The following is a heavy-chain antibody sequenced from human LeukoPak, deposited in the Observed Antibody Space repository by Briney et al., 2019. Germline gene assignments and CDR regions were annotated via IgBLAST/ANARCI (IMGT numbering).Heavy chain of an antibody. V-gene: IGHV3-23*01. J-gene: IGHJ4*02. CDR2: IPGTDDNT. D-gene: IGHD1-1*01. Sequence: PGGSLRLSCAASGFTFSNYAMGWVRQAPGKGREWVSVIPGTDDNTYYVNSVKGRFTVSRDNSRNTLYLQMSSLRAEDTALYYCAKVPMTSSNYYLDSWGQGTLVTVSS. CDR1: GFTFSNYA. CDR3: AKVPMTSSNYYLDS.